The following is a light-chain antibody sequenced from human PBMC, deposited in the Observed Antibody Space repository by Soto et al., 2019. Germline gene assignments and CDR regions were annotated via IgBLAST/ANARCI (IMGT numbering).Light chain of an antibody. CDR3: QQRSNWFT. J-gene: IGKJ3*01. V-gene: IGKV3-11*01. CDR2: DAS. Sequence: EVVLTQSPPTLSLSPGERATLSCRASQSVGSFLVWYQQKSGQAPRVLIYDASTRATGVPARFSGSGSGTDYTLTISSLQPEDSAVYYCQQRSNWFTFGPGTRVDVK. CDR1: QSVGSF.